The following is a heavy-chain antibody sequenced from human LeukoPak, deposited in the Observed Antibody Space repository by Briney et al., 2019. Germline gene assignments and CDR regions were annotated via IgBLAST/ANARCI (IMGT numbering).Heavy chain of an antibody. V-gene: IGHV1-69*04. CDR3: ARANVSDYGSRFSFDY. CDR1: GGTFSSYA. J-gene: IGHJ4*02. CDR2: IIPILGIA. Sequence: ASVKVSCKASGGTFSSYAISWVRQAPGQGLEWMGRIIPILGIANYAQKFQGRVTIAADKSTSTAYMELSSMRSEDTAVYYCARANVSDYGSRFSFDYWGQGTLVTVSS. D-gene: IGHD4-17*01.